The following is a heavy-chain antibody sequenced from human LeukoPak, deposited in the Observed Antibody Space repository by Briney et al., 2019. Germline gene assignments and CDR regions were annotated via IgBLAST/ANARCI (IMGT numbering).Heavy chain of an antibody. CDR3: ATPGIVYYYDSSGYYGY. CDR1: GYTLTELS. V-gene: IGHV1-24*01. Sequence: GASVKVSCKVSGYTLTELSMHWVRQAPGKGLEWMGGFDPEDGETIYAQKFQGRVTMTEDTSTDTAYMELSSLRSEDTAVYYCATPGIVYYYDSSGYYGYWGQGTLVTVSS. CDR2: FDPEDGET. J-gene: IGHJ4*02. D-gene: IGHD3-22*01.